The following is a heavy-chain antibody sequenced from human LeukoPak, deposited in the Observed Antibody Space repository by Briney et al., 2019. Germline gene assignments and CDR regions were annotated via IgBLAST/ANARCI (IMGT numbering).Heavy chain of an antibody. CDR3: ARDPSPTFGGVIVRELDYFDY. V-gene: IGHV3-21*01. CDR1: GFTFSSYS. J-gene: IGHJ4*02. Sequence: GGSLRLSCAASGFTFSSYSMNWVRQAPGKGLEWVSSISSSSSYIYYADSVKGRFTISRDNAKNSLYLRMNSLRAEDTAVYYCARDPSPTFGGVIVRELDYFDYWGQGTLVTVSS. CDR2: ISSSSSYI. D-gene: IGHD3-16*02.